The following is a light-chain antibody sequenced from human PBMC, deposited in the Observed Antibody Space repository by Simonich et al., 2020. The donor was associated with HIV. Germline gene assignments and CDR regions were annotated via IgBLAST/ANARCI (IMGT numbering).Light chain of an antibody. CDR1: SSDVGGYNY. Sequence: QSALTQPASVSGSPGQSLTISSTGTSSDVGGYNYVSWYQQHPGKAPKLIIYVVTNRPAGVSNRFSGSKSGNTASLTISGLQAEDEADYYCSSYTSSSTWVFGGGTKLTVL. CDR2: VVT. CDR3: SSYTSSSTWV. J-gene: IGLJ3*02. V-gene: IGLV2-14*03.